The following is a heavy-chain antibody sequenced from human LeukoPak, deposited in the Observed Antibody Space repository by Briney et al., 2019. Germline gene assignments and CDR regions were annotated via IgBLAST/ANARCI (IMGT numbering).Heavy chain of an antibody. CDR1: GYTFTSYD. D-gene: IGHD1-26*01. Sequence: ASVKVSCKASGYTFTSYDINWVRQAPGQGLEWMGWINPNSGGTNYAQKFQGRVTMTRDTSISTAYMELSRLRSDDTAVYYCARPEWELLHLRYWGQGTLVTVSS. J-gene: IGHJ4*02. V-gene: IGHV1-2*02. CDR3: ARPEWELLHLRY. CDR2: INPNSGGT.